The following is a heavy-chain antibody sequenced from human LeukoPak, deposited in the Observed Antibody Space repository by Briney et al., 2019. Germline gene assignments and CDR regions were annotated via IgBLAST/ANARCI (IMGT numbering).Heavy chain of an antibody. CDR3: AKDAEPYYYGSGSYYLHYD. CDR1: GFALSDYS. J-gene: IGHJ4*02. Sequence: GGSLRLSCAASGFALSDYSMNWVRQAPGKGLEWVSFISSSSGLIHYADSVKGRFTISRDNAKNTLYLQMNSLRAEDTAVYYCAKDAEPYYYGSGSYYLHYDWGQGTLVTVSS. D-gene: IGHD3-10*01. V-gene: IGHV3-48*04. CDR2: ISSSSGLI.